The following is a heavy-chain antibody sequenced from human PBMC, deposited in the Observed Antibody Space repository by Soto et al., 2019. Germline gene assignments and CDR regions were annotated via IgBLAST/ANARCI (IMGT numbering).Heavy chain of an antibody. CDR1: GGSFSGYY. V-gene: IGHV4-34*01. CDR3: ARWRGLTIGVPPFYYYYGMDV. Sequence: PXATLSLTCAVYGGSFSGYYWSWIRQPPGKGLEWIGEINHSGSTNYNPSLKSRVTISVDTSKNQFSLKLSSVTAADTAVYYCARWRGLTIGVPPFYYYYGMDVWGQGTTVTV. CDR2: INHSGST. D-gene: IGHD3-3*01. J-gene: IGHJ6*02.